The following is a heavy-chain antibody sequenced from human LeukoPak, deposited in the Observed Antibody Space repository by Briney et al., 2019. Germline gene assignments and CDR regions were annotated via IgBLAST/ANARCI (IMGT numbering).Heavy chain of an antibody. Sequence: ASVKVSCKASGYTFTGYYMHWVRQAPGQGLEWMGWINPNSGGTNYAQKFQGWVTMTRDTSTSTAYMELRSLRSDDTAVYYCARAGGNGRFDPWGQGTLVTVSS. CDR1: GYTFTGYY. CDR2: INPNSGGT. CDR3: ARAGGNGRFDP. D-gene: IGHD3-16*01. J-gene: IGHJ5*02. V-gene: IGHV1-2*04.